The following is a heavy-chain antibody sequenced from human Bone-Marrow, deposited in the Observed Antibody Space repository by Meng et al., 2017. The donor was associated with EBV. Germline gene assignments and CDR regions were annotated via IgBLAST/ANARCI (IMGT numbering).Heavy chain of an antibody. CDR2: IYHSGST. CDR3: ARGDDSSGLDY. D-gene: IGHD3-22*01. J-gene: IGHJ4*02. Sequence: LKWFCPGLVNPYQTLSLPCVVPVGSIASGGSSWSWIRQPPGKGLEWIGYIYHSGSTSYNPSLKSRVTISVDRSKNQFSLKLNSVTAADTAVYYCARGDDSSGLDYWGQGTLVTVSS. CDR1: VGSIASGGSS. V-gene: IGHV4-30-2*01.